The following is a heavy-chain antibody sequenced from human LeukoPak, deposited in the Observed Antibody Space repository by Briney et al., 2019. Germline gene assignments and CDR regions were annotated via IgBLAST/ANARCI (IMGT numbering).Heavy chain of an antibody. J-gene: IGHJ4*02. D-gene: IGHD3-16*01. Sequence: PGGSLRLSCAAYGFTFSTTDMSWVRQAPGKGLEWVSGIVGSGGNTYYADFVKGRLTISRDNSKNTLYLQMDSLRDEDTAVYYCAKVGWANFWGQGTLVTVFS. V-gene: IGHV3-23*01. CDR1: GFTFSTTD. CDR3: AKVGWANF. CDR2: IVGSGGNT.